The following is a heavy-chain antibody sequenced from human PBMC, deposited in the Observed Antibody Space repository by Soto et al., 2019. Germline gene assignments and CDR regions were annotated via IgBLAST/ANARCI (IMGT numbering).Heavy chain of an antibody. CDR3: AKAVSSSSWYDYYYYGMDV. CDR1: GFTFSSYG. V-gene: IGHV3-30*18. J-gene: IGHJ6*02. Sequence: PGGSLRLSCAASGFTFSSYGMHWVRQAPGKGLEWVAVISYDGRNKYYADSVKGRFTISRDNSKNTLYLQMNSLRAEDTAVYYCAKAVSSSSWYDYYYYGMDVWGQGTTVTVSS. CDR2: ISYDGRNK. D-gene: IGHD6-13*01.